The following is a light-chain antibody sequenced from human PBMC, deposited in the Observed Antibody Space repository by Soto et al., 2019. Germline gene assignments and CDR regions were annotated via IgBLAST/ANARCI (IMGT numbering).Light chain of an antibody. J-gene: IGKJ4*01. CDR1: QSVSSY. V-gene: IGKV3-11*01. CDR3: QQRSNWSS. CDR2: DAS. Sequence: EIVLTQSPATLSLSPGERATLSCRASQSVSSYLAWYQQKPGQAPRLLIYDASNRATGIPARFSGSGSGTDFTLTISCLEPEDFAVYYCQQRSNWSSFGGGTKVEI.